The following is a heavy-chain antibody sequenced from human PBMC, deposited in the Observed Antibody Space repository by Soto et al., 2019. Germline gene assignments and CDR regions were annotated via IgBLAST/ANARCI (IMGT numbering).Heavy chain of an antibody. D-gene: IGHD6-13*01. CDR3: ARRLIAAAGIFETHYYGMDV. CDR1: GFTLSSYE. V-gene: IGHV3-48*03. J-gene: IGHJ6*02. Sequence: GSLRLSCAASGFTLSSYEMNWVRQAPGKGLEWVSYISSSGSTIYYADSVKGRFTISRDNAKNSLYLQMNSLRAEDTAVYYCARRLIAAAGIFETHYYGMDVWGQGTTVTVSS. CDR2: ISSSGSTI.